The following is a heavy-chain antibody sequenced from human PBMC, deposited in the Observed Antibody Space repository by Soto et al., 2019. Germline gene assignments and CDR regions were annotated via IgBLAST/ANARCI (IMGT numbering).Heavy chain of an antibody. Sequence: KPSETLSLTCTVSGGSISSYYWSWIRQPPGKGLEWIGYIYYSGSTNYNPSLKSRVTISVDTSKNQFSLKLSSVTAADTAVYYCASCSYDFWSGYPYYFDYWGQGTLVTVSS. CDR2: IYYSGST. D-gene: IGHD3-3*01. CDR1: GGSISSYY. CDR3: ASCSYDFWSGYPYYFDY. J-gene: IGHJ4*02. V-gene: IGHV4-59*01.